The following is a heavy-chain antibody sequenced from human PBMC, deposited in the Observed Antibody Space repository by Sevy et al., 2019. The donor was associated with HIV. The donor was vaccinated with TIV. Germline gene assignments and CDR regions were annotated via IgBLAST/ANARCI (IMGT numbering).Heavy chain of an antibody. D-gene: IGHD6-19*01. CDR2: IWYDGSNK. J-gene: IGHJ4*02. CDR1: GFTFSNYG. V-gene: IGHV3-33*01. CDR3: VRDDGGQWSRNRDY. Sequence: GGSLRLSCAASGFTFSNYGMHWVRQAPGKGLEWVAIIWYDGSNKYYADSVKGRFTISRDNSKNTLYLQINSLRSEDTAVYYCVRDDGGQWSRNRDYWGQGTLVTVSS.